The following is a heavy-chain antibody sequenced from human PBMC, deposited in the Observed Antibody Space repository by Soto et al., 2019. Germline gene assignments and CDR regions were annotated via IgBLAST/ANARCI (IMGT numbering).Heavy chain of an antibody. D-gene: IGHD3-3*01. CDR2: NNHSGST. V-gene: IGHV4-61*01. J-gene: IGHJ4*02. CDR3: ASLVYDFWSGLRGRAY. Sequence: SETLLLTCTVSGGSVSSGSYYWSWIRQPPGKGLEWIGENNHSGSTNYNRSLKSRVTISVDTSKNQFSLKLSSVTAADTAVYYCASLVYDFWSGLRGRAYWGQGTLVTVSS. CDR1: GGSVSSGSYY.